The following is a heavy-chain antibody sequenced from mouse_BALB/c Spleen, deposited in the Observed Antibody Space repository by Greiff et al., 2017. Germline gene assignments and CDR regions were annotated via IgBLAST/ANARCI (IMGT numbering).Heavy chain of an antibody. V-gene: IGHV1-55*01. CDR3: ARRHWGFDY. J-gene: IGHJ2*01. D-gene: IGHD4-1*01. CDR2: IYPGSGST. CDR1: GYNFTSYW. Sequence: VQLQQPGAELVKPGTSVKLSCKASGYNFTSYWINWVKLRPGQGLEWIGDIYPGSGSTNYNEKFKSKATLTVDTSSSTAYMQLSSLASEDSALYYCARRHWGFDYWGQGTTLTVSS.